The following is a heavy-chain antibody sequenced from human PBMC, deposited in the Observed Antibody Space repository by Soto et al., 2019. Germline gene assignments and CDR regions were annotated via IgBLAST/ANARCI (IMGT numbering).Heavy chain of an antibody. CDR1: GFTFSDYT. CDR2: ISYDGSNK. V-gene: IGHV3-30-3*01. D-gene: IGHD6-13*01. J-gene: IGHJ4*02. Sequence: QVQLVESGGGVVQPGRSLRLSCAASGFTFSDYTLHWVRQAPGKGLEWLAVISYDGSNKYYADSVKGRFTISRDNSKNTLFLQLNSLRAEDTAVYYCVRSYNNRWHVFDYWGQGTLVTVSS. CDR3: VRSYNNRWHVFDY.